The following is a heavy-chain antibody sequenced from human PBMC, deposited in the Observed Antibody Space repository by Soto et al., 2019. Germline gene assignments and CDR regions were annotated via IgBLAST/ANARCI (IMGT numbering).Heavy chain of an antibody. D-gene: IGHD6-13*01. J-gene: IGHJ4*02. V-gene: IGHV5-51*01. CDR2: IYPGDSDA. CDR1: GYSFTNYW. CDR3: TTSFRRHLVGDY. Sequence: PGESLKISCRGSGYSFTNYWIGWVRQMPGKGLEWVGIIYPGDSDARYSPSFQGQVTISADKSISTPYLHWSSLKASDTAVYFCTTSFRRHLVGDYWGQGTLVTVSS.